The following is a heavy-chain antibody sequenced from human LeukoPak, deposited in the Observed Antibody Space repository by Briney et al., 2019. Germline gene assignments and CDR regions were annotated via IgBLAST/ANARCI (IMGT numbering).Heavy chain of an antibody. CDR1: GFTFGSYA. J-gene: IGHJ6*04. Sequence: GGSLRLSCAASGFTFGSYAMSWVRQAPGKGLEWVSAISGSGGSTYYADSVKGRFTISRDNSKNTLYLQMNSLRAEDTAVYYCARLGYCSSTSCYGSGYYYYGMDVWGKGTTVTVSS. CDR2: ISGSGGST. CDR3: ARLGYCSSTSCYGSGYYYYGMDV. D-gene: IGHD2-2*01. V-gene: IGHV3-23*01.